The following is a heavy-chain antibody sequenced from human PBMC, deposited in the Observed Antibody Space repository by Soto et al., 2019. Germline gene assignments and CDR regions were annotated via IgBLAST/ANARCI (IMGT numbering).Heavy chain of an antibody. V-gene: IGHV1-8*01. CDR2: MNANVDAT. D-gene: IGHD3-10*01. CDR3: AREVVDGSSLWLDP. CDR1: GFTFSTND. Sequence: QVQLVQSGAEVKKPGASVKVSCKASGFTFSTNDINWVRQAPGQGLQWMGWMNANVDATDSPQEFKGRGTMTWNDSISTAYMELSNLKSDDTAVYYCAREVVDGSSLWLDPWGQGTLVTVSS. J-gene: IGHJ5*02.